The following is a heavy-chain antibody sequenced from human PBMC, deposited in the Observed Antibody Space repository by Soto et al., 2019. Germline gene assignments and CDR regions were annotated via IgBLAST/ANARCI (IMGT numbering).Heavy chain of an antibody. CDR1: GFTFSSYS. CDR2: ISSSSSYI. V-gene: IGHV3-21*01. Sequence: EVQLVESGGGLVQPGGSLRLSCAASGFTFSSYSMNWVRQAPGKGLEWVSSISSSSSYIYYADSVKGRFTISRDNAKNSLYLQMNSLRAEDTAVYYCARAYGDELGWYFDLWGRGTLVTVSS. D-gene: IGHD4-17*01. CDR3: ARAYGDELGWYFDL. J-gene: IGHJ2*01.